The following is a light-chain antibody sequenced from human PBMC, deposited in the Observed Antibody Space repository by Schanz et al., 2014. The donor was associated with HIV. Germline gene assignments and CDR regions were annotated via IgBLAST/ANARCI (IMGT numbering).Light chain of an antibody. V-gene: IGKV3-15*01. Sequence: EIVMTQSPATLSVSPGERATLSCRASHNIGSNLAWYQQKPGQAPRLLMYGAFTRATGVPARFSGSGSGTEFTLTISRLEPEDFGVYYCQQRSNWPPITFGQGTRLEIK. CDR3: QQRSNWPPIT. J-gene: IGKJ5*01. CDR1: HNIGSN. CDR2: GAF.